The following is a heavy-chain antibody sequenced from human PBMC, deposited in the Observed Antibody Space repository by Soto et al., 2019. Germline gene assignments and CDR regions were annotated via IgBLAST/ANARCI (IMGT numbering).Heavy chain of an antibody. J-gene: IGHJ4*02. CDR3: AASSSVAAAGYFKF. D-gene: IGHD6-13*01. V-gene: IGHV1-69*01. CDR2: IVPKFGTT. Sequence: QVQLVQSGAEVKKPGSSVKVSCKTSGGTFSTHVIGWVRQAPGQGLEWMGGIVPKFGTTNYAHKFKGRVKITADESTSTAYMEVSSLTSEDTAVYYCAASSSVAAAGYFKFWGQGTLVTVSP. CDR1: GGTFSTHV.